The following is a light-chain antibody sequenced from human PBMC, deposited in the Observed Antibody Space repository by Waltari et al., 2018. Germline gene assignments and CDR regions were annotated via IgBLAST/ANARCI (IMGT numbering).Light chain of an antibody. CDR3: SSYGGSNNYV. V-gene: IGLV2-8*01. Sequence: QSALTQPPSASGSPGQSVTISCIGTSSDVGGYNYVSWYQQHPGKAPKLMIYEVDKRPSGVPDRFSGSKSGNTASLTVSGLQAEDEADYYCSSYGGSNNYVFGTGTKVTVL. CDR2: EVD. J-gene: IGLJ1*01. CDR1: SSDVGGYNY.